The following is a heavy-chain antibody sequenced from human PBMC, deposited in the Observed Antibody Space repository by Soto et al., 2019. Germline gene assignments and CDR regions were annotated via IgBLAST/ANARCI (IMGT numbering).Heavy chain of an antibody. Sequence: GGSLRLSCAASGFTFSSYAMSWVRQAPGKGLEWVSAISGSGGSTYYAGSVKGRFTISRDNSKNTLYLQMNSLRAEDTAVYYCANKGYCSGGSCYGFGAFDIWGQGTMVTVSS. CDR2: ISGSGGST. D-gene: IGHD2-15*01. V-gene: IGHV3-23*01. J-gene: IGHJ3*02. CDR3: ANKGYCSGGSCYGFGAFDI. CDR1: GFTFSSYA.